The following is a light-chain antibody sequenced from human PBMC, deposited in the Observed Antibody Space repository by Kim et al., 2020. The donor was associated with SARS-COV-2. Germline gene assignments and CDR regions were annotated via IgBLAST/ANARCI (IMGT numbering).Light chain of an antibody. Sequence: AIQMTQSPSSLSASVGDRVTMTCRASQGIRNALGWYQQKPGKAPKLLIYGASTLQSGVPSRFSGSGSGTDFTLTISSLQSEDFATYYCLQDSNNPPTFGQGTKVDIK. V-gene: IGKV1-6*01. CDR2: GAS. CDR1: QGIRNA. J-gene: IGKJ1*01. CDR3: LQDSNNPPT.